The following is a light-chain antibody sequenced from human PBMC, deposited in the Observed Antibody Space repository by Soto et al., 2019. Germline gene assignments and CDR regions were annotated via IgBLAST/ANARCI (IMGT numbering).Light chain of an antibody. Sequence: EIVLTQTPLSSPVTLGQPASISCRSSQNLVYSDGNTYLSWVQQRPGQPPRLLIYQVSNRFSGVPARFSGSGAGTDFTLTISRVEAEDVGIYSCVQFSRVPRTCGQGTKVEIK. V-gene: IGKV2-24*01. J-gene: IGKJ1*01. CDR3: VQFSRVPRT. CDR2: QVS. CDR1: QNLVYSDGNTY.